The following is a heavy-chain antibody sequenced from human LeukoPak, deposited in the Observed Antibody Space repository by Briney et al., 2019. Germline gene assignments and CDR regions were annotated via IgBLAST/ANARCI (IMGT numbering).Heavy chain of an antibody. V-gene: IGHV4-61*01. D-gene: IGHD6-13*01. CDR1: GGSISSSSYY. Sequence: PSETLSLTCTVSGGSISSSSYYWSWIRQPPGKGLEWIGYIYYSGSTNYNPSLKSRVTISVDTSKNQFSLKLSSVTAADTAVYYCAREGERIAAAGQLDYWGQGTLVTVSS. CDR2: IYYSGST. J-gene: IGHJ4*02. CDR3: AREGERIAAAGQLDY.